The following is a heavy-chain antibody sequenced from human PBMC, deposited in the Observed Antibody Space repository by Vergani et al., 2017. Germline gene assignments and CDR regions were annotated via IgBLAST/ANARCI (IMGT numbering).Heavy chain of an antibody. CDR3: ARVGTTVTTDYYMDI. D-gene: IGHD4-17*01. CDR1: GFTFDDYA. Sequence: EVQLVESGGGLVQPGRSLRLSCAASGFTFDDYAMHWVRHAPGKGLEWVSSISSSSSYIYYADSVKGRFTISRDNAKNSLYLQMNSLRAEDTAVYYCARVGTTVTTDYYMDIWGKGTTVTVSS. J-gene: IGHJ6*03. CDR2: ISSSSSYI. V-gene: IGHV3-21*01.